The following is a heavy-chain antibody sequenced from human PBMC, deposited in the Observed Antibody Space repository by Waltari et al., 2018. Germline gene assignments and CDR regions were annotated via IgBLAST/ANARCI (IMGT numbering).Heavy chain of an antibody. J-gene: IGHJ2*01. CDR3: ARTNGCYFDL. CDR1: GGSIRSYY. Sequence: QVQLQESGPGLGKPSETLSLTCTVSGGSIRSYYWSWIRQPPGKRLEWIGYIYYSGITNYNPSLKSRVTISVDTSKNQFSLKLSSVTAADTAVYYCARTNGCYFDLWGRGTLVTVSS. D-gene: IGHD2-8*01. V-gene: IGHV4-59*01. CDR2: IYYSGIT.